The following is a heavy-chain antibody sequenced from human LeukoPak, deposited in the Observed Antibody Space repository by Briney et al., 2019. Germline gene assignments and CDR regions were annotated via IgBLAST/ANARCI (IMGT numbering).Heavy chain of an antibody. D-gene: IGHD3-10*01. CDR3: ARVRGYGSGSYYHY. Sequence: GASVKVSCKASGYTFTSYGISWVRQAPGQGLEWMGWISAYNGNTNYAQELQGRVTMTTDTSTSTAYMELRSLRSDDTAVYYCARVRGYGSGSYYHYWGQGTLVTVSS. J-gene: IGHJ4*02. CDR2: ISAYNGNT. CDR1: GYTFTSYG. V-gene: IGHV1-18*01.